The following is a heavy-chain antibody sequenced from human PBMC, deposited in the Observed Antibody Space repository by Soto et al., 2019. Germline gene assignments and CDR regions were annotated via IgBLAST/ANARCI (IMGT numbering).Heavy chain of an antibody. J-gene: IGHJ5*02. CDR1: GGSISSYY. CDR3: ARELTGNWFDP. D-gene: IGHD3-9*01. CDR2: IYYSGST. V-gene: IGHV4-59*01. Sequence: QVQLQESGPGLVKPSETLSLTCTVSGGSISSYYWSWIRQPPGKGLEWIGYIYYSGSTNYNPSLKSRVTISVDTSKNQFSLKLSSVTAADTAVYYCARELTGNWFDPWGQGTLVTVSS.